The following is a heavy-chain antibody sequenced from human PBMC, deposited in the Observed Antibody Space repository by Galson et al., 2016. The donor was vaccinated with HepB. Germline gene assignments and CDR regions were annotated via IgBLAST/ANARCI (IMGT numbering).Heavy chain of an antibody. CDR3: ARDGDTGTPNSYFDL. CDR1: GFTFRNHA. V-gene: IGHV3-33*01. CDR2: IWSDGSDQ. Sequence: SLRLSCAASGFTFRNHAMHWVRKAPGRGLDWVAVIWSDGSDQYYAQSVKGRVTVSRDNSQNMLYLQMNSLRGEDTDVSYCARDGDTGTPNSYFDLWGQGTLVTVSS. D-gene: IGHD1-26*01. J-gene: IGHJ4*02.